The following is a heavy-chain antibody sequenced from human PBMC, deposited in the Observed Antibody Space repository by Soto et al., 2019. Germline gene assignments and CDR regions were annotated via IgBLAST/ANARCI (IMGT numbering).Heavy chain of an antibody. V-gene: IGHV1-18*01. CDR1: GYTFTSYG. CDR2: ISANNGNT. CDR3: ASDRVSYALDH. Sequence: QVQLVQSGAEVKKPGASVKVSCKASGYTFTSYGISWVRQAPGQGLEWMGWISANNGNTNYAQKLQCRVTMTTDTSTITAYRELMSMRSDDTAVYSCASDRVSYALDHWGQGTLVTVSS. D-gene: IGHD1-26*01. J-gene: IGHJ4*02.